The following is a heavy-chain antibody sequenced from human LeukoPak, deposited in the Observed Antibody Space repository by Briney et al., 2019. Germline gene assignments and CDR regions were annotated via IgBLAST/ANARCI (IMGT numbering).Heavy chain of an antibody. CDR1: GFTFSSYS. J-gene: IGHJ6*02. CDR3: AKGLSGWPNYYYYGMDV. D-gene: IGHD6-19*01. V-gene: IGHV3-21*01. CDR2: ISSSSSYI. Sequence: PGGSLRLSCAASGFTFSSYSMNWVRQAPGKGLDGVSSISSSSSYIYYADSVKGRFTISRDNSKNTLYLQMNSLRAEDTAVYYCAKGLSGWPNYYYYGMDVWGQGTTVTVSS.